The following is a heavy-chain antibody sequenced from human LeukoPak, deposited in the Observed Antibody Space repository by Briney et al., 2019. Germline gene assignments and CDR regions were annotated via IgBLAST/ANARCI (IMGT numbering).Heavy chain of an antibody. J-gene: IGHJ3*02. CDR2: IDPNSGAT. CDR1: GYTFTAYY. CDR3: SRIYSRTYELAFDI. V-gene: IGHV1-2*02. D-gene: IGHD1-26*01. Sequence: GASVKLSCKASGYTFTAYYIHWGRQAPGQGLEWMGWIDPNSGATNYAQKFQGRVALTRDTSTSTVYMELSRPTSDDTAVDYCSRIYSRTYELAFDIWGQGTMVTVSS.